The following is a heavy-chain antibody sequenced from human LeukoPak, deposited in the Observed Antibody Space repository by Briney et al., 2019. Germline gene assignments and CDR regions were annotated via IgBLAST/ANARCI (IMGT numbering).Heavy chain of an antibody. V-gene: IGHV1-18*01. CDR3: ARDSLYDFWSGTREFDP. J-gene: IGHJ5*02. Sequence: ASVKVSCKASGYTFTSYGISWVRQAPGQGLEWMGWISAYNGNTNYAQKPQGRVTMTTDTSTSTAYMELRSLRSDDTAVYYCARDSLYDFWSGTREFDPWGQGTLVTVSS. CDR1: GYTFTSYG. CDR2: ISAYNGNT. D-gene: IGHD3-3*01.